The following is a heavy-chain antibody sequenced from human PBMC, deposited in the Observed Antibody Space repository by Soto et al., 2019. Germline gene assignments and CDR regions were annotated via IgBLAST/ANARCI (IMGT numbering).Heavy chain of an antibody. D-gene: IGHD2-2*01. V-gene: IGHV4-61*01. CDR3: ARAVLPATAPFDY. CDR1: VGSISSGLYY. J-gene: IGHJ4*02. CDR2: IYYSGST. Sequence: SETLSLTCAVSVGSISSGLYYWSCNRQPTGKGLEWIGYIYYSGSTNYNPSLQSRVTISVDTSKNQFSLKLSSVTAADTAVYYCARAVLPATAPFDYWGQGALVTVSS.